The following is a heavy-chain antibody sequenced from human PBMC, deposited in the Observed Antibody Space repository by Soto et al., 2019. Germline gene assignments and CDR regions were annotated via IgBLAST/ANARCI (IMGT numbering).Heavy chain of an antibody. Sequence: ASVKVSCKASGGTFSSYTISWVRQAPGQGLEWMGRIIPILGIANYAQKFQGRVTITADKSTSTAYMELSSLRSEDTAVYYCARDLNDYSNNGYWGQGTLVTVSS. CDR2: IIPILGIA. V-gene: IGHV1-69*04. D-gene: IGHD4-4*01. CDR3: ARDLNDYSNNGY. J-gene: IGHJ4*02. CDR1: GGTFSSYT.